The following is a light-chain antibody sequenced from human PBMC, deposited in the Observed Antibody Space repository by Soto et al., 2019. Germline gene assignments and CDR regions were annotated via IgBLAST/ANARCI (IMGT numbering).Light chain of an antibody. CDR1: SSDLGAYNY. Sequence: QSVLTQPRSVSGSPGQSVTISCTGTSSDLGAYNYVSWYQHHPGKAPKVMIYDVSERPSGVPDRFSGSKSDNKASLTISGLQAEDEADYYCCSYAGSYSWVFGGGTKLTAL. CDR3: CSYAGSYSWV. CDR2: DVS. V-gene: IGLV2-11*01. J-gene: IGLJ3*02.